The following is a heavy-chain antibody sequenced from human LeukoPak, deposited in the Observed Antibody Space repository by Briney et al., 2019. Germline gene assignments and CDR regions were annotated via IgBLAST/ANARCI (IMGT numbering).Heavy chain of an antibody. D-gene: IGHD3-22*01. CDR3: AKRGGRDSSGYDFDY. Sequence: PGGSLRLSCAASGFTFSSYAMSWVRQAPGKGLEWVSAISGSGGSTYYADSVKGRFTISRDNSKNTLYLQMNSLRAEDTAVYYCAKRGGRDSSGYDFDYWGQGTLVTVSS. V-gene: IGHV3-23*01. J-gene: IGHJ4*02. CDR2: ISGSGGST. CDR1: GFTFSSYA.